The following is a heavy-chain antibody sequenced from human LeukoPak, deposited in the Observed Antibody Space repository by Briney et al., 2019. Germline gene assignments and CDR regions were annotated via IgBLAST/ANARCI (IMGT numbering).Heavy chain of an antibody. CDR1: GFTFSSYA. J-gene: IGHJ4*02. CDR2: ISYDGSNK. V-gene: IGHV3-30-3*01. D-gene: IGHD6-6*01. Sequence: PGGSLRPSCAASGFTFSSYAMHWVRQAPGKGLEWVAVISYDGSNKYYADSVKGRFTISRDNSKNTLYLQMNSLRAEDTAVYYCARDHSSSYVSDYFDYWGQGTLVTVSS. CDR3: ARDHSSSYVSDYFDY.